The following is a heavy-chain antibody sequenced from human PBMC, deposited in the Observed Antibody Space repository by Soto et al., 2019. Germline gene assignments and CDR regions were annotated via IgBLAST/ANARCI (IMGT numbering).Heavy chain of an antibody. D-gene: IGHD3-9*01. CDR2: ISWNSGSI. V-gene: IGHV3-9*01. J-gene: IGHJ4*02. CDR3: ASVRGYDILCGYYPYFDY. CDR1: GLTFDDYA. Sequence: EVQLVESGGGLVQSGKSLRLSCAASGLTFDDYAMHWVRQAPGKDLEWVSGISWNSGSIGYADSVKGRFTISRDNAKNSXXLDMNSLRAGDTALYCCASVRGYDILCGYYPYFDYWGQGTLVTVSS.